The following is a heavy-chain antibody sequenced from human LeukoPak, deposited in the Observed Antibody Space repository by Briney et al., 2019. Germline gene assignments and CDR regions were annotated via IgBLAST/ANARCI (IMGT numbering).Heavy chain of an antibody. V-gene: IGHV1-69*06. CDR2: IIPIFGTA. CDR1: GGTFSSYA. D-gene: IGHD6-13*01. Sequence: SVKVACKASGGTFSSYAISWVRQAPGQGLEWMGGIIPIFGTANYAQKFQGRVTITADKSTSTAYMELSSLRSEDTAVYYCARSPIKDIAAASYYFDYWGQGTLVTVSS. J-gene: IGHJ4*02. CDR3: ARSPIKDIAAASYYFDY.